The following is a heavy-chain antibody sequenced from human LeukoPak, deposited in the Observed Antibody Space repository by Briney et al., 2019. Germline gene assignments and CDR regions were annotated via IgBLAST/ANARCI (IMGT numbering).Heavy chain of an antibody. CDR1: GFTFSSYA. CDR3: ASPNYDFWSGYYLPFNWFDP. D-gene: IGHD3-3*01. V-gene: IGHV3-23*01. CDR2: ISGSGGST. Sequence: GGSLRLSCAASGFTFSSYAMSWVRQAPGKGLEWVSAISGSGGSTYYADSVKGRFTISRDNSKNTLYLQMNSLRAEDTAVYCCASPNYDFWSGYYLPFNWFDPWGQGTLVTVSS. J-gene: IGHJ5*02.